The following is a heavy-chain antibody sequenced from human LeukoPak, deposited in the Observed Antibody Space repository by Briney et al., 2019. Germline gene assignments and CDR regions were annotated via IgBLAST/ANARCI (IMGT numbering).Heavy chain of an antibody. CDR2: IYTSGST. CDR3: ARKADYGDNLDY. Sequence: SETLSLTCTVSGGSISSYYWSWIRQPAGKGLEWIGRIYTSGSTNYNPSLKSRVIMSVDTSKNQFSLKLSSVTAADTAMYYCARKADYGDNLDYWGQGTLVTVSS. D-gene: IGHD4-17*01. V-gene: IGHV4-4*07. J-gene: IGHJ4*02. CDR1: GGSISSYY.